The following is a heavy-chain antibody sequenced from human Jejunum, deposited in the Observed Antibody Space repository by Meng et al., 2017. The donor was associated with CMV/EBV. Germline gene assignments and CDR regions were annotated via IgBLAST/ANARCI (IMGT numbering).Heavy chain of an antibody. V-gene: IGHV4-30-4*01. D-gene: IGHD6-19*01. J-gene: IGHJ4*02. Sequence: HLQESAPGLVGPSQTLSPTCTASGASISSGDFCWSWIRQPPGKGLEYIGYIDNRGSTYYNPSLKSRVTMSMDTSKNQFSLKLTSVTAADTAVYYCARGYSSGWNYFHYWGQGTLVTVSS. CDR1: GASISSGDFC. CDR3: ARGYSSGWNYFHY. CDR2: IDNRGST.